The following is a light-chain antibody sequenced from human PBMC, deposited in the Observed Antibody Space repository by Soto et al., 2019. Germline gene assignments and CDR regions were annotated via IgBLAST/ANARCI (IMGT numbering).Light chain of an antibody. CDR3: LQFNNWPQT. V-gene: IGKV3-15*01. Sequence: EIVMTQSPATLSVSPGERATLSCRASQSVSSNLAWYQQKGGQAPRLLIYGASTRAIGIPARFSGSGFGTEFTLTISSLPSEDFAVYFCLQFNNWPQTFGQGTKVEMK. CDR1: QSVSSN. J-gene: IGKJ1*01. CDR2: GAS.